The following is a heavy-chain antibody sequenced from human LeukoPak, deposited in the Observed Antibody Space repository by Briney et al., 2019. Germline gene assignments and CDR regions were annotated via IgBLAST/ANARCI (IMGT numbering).Heavy chain of an antibody. V-gene: IGHV3-9*01. CDR1: GFTFDDYA. Sequence: GGSLRLSCAASGFTFDDYAMHWVRHAPGKGLEWVSGISWNSGSILYADSVKGRFTISRDNAKNSLYLQMNSLRAEDAAWYYCAKDPVYDSSGAFFDYWGQGTLVTVSS. CDR3: AKDPVYDSSGAFFDY. CDR2: ISWNSGSI. J-gene: IGHJ4*02. D-gene: IGHD3-22*01.